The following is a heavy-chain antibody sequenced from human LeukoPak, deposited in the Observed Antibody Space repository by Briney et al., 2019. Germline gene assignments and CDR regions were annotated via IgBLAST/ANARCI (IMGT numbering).Heavy chain of an antibody. V-gene: IGHV3-15*01. CDR2: IKSKTDGGTT. CDR1: GFTFSNAW. D-gene: IGHD6-19*01. CDR3: TTGGRIAVAGTGRYYFDY. Sequence: GGSLRLSRAASGFTFSNAWMSWVRQAPGKGLEWVGRIKSKTDGGTTDYAAPVKGRFTISRDDSKNTLYLQMNSLKTEDTAVYYCTTGGRIAVAGTGRYYFDYWGQGTLVTVSS. J-gene: IGHJ4*02.